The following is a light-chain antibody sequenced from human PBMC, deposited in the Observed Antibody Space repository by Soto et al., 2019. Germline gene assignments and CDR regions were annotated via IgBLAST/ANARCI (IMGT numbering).Light chain of an antibody. Sequence: EIVLTQSPGTLSLSPGEGATVSCRVSQSIKSKSLVWYQRKFGQAPRLLIYNTSSRDTAIPDRFSGSGSGTDFTLSISRLETEDFAVYYCQHYGGSFIFGPGTKVDFK. CDR3: QHYGGSFI. V-gene: IGKV3-20*01. CDR2: NTS. J-gene: IGKJ3*01. CDR1: QSIKSKS.